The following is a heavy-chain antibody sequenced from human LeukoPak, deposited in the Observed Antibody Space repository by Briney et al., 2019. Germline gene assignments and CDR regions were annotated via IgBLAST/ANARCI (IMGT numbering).Heavy chain of an antibody. D-gene: IGHD3-22*01. V-gene: IGHV4-30-4*08. CDR2: IYYSGST. CDR3: ASLVVITLGAEYFQH. CDR1: GGSISSGDYY. J-gene: IGHJ1*01. Sequence: PSQTLSLTCTVSGGSISSGDYYWSWIRQPPGKGLEWIGYIYYSGSTYYNPSLKSRVTISVDTSKNQFSLKLSSVTAADTAVYYRASLVVITLGAEYFQHWGQGTLVTVSS.